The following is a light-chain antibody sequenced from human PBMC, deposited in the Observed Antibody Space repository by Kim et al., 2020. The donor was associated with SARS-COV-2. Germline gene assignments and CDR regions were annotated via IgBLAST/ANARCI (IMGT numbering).Light chain of an antibody. CDR3: SSYAGSNNFGV. J-gene: IGLJ3*02. CDR2: EVS. Sequence: QSALTQPPSASGSPGQSVTISCTGTSSDVGGYNYVSWYQHHPGKAPKLMIYEVSQRPSGVPDRFSGRKSGNTASLTVSGLQAEDEANYYCSSYAGSNNFGVFGGGTQLTVL. V-gene: IGLV2-8*01. CDR1: SSDVGGYNY.